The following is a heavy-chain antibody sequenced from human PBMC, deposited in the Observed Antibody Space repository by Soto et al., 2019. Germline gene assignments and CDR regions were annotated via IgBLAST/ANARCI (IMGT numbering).Heavy chain of an antibody. D-gene: IGHD3-10*01. J-gene: IGHJ6*02. V-gene: IGHV4-31*03. Sequence: PSETLSLTCTVSGGSISSGGYYGSWIRQHPGKGLEWIGYIYYSGSTYYNPSLKSRVTISVDTSKNQFSLKLSSVTAADTAVYYCARDLSTLRGYYYYGMDVWGQGTTVTVSS. CDR2: IYYSGST. CDR3: ARDLSTLRGYYYYGMDV. CDR1: GGSISSGGYY.